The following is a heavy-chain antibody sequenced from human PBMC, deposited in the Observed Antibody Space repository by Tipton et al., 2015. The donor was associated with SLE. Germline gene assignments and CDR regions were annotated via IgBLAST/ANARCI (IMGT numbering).Heavy chain of an antibody. J-gene: IGHJ6*03. CDR3: ASHCGSTNCYGYYFCMDV. V-gene: IGHV1-2*02. CDR2: INPNSGGT. D-gene: IGHD2-2*01. Sequence: QSGAEVKKPGASVKVSCKASGYTFTDYYMHWVRQAPGQGLEWMGWINPNSGGTNYAQKFQGRVTMTRDTSISTAYMELSRLRSDDTAVYYCASHCGSTNCYGYYFCMDVWGKGTTVTVSS. CDR1: GYTFTDYY.